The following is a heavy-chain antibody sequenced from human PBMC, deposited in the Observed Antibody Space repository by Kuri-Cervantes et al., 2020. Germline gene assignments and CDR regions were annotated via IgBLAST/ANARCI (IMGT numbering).Heavy chain of an antibody. CDR1: GFTFDDYA. Sequence: GESLKISCAASGFTFDDYAMNWVRQAPGKGLEWVSAISGSGGSTYYADSVKGRFTISRDNSKNTLYLQMNSLRAEDTAVYYCAKGSDSGYDQDYWGQGSLVTVSS. CDR2: ISGSGGST. J-gene: IGHJ4*02. V-gene: IGHV3-23*01. CDR3: AKGSDSGYDQDY. D-gene: IGHD5-12*01.